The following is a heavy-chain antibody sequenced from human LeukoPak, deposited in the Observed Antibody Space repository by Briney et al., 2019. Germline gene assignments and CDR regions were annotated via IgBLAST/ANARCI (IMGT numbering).Heavy chain of an antibody. CDR3: ARCGGSQSYYGMDV. CDR1: GGSISSGVYY. V-gene: IGHV4-31*03. CDR2: IYYSGST. Sequence: SETLSLTCSVSGGSISSGVYYWSWIRQHPGKGLEWIGYIYYSGSTYYNPSLKSRVTKSVDTSKNQFSLNLSSVTAADTAVYHCARCGGSQSYYGMDVWGQGTTVTVSS. J-gene: IGHJ6*02. D-gene: IGHD1-26*01.